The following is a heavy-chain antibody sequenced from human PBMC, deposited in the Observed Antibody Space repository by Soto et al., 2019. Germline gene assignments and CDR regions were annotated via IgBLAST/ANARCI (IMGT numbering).Heavy chain of an antibody. V-gene: IGHV3-23*01. CDR1: GFTGSSFW. CDR3: ARGFSAGKGSPPDL. CDR2: ISGSGGST. J-gene: IGHJ4*02. D-gene: IGHD6-13*01. Sequence: PRGALSIAVAPSGFTGSSFWRCLDHPYPGKVLDWVSAISGSGGSTYSADSVKGRFTISRDNSKNTLYLQMSSLRAEDTAVYYCARGFSAGKGSPPDLWGQGHLVTRSS.